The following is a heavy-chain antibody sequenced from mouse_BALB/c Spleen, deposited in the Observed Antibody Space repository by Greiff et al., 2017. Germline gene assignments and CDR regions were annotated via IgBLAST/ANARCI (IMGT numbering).Heavy chain of an antibody. CDR3: ARDQGYRYPWFAY. V-gene: IGHV5-15*02. J-gene: IGHJ3*01. D-gene: IGHD2-14*01. CDR1: GFTFSDYG. Sequence: EVQRVESGGGLVQPGGSRKLSCAASGFTFSDYGMAWVRQAPGKGPEWVAFISNLAYSIYYADTVTGRFTISRENAKNTLYLEMSSLRSEDTAMYYCARDQGYRYPWFAYWGQGTLVTVSA. CDR2: ISNLAYSI.